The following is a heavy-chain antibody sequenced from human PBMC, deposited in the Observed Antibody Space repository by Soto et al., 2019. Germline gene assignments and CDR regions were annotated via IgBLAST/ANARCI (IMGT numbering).Heavy chain of an antibody. CDR3: ARDYTYGTFGY. CDR2: INTYNVNT. J-gene: IGHJ4*02. D-gene: IGHD4-17*01. V-gene: IGHV1-18*04. Sequence: SVEASCEECGDRLASCCLRWVRQSPGQGLEWMGWINTYNVNTNSAQKFQGRVTMTTDTSTSIAYMELRSLRSDDTAVYYWARDYTYGTFGYGGKATLVNVSP. CDR1: GDRLASCC.